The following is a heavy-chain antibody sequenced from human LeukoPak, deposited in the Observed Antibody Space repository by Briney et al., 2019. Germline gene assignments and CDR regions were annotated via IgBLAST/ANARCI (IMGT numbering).Heavy chain of an antibody. CDR1: GYTFSEFE. J-gene: IGHJ4*02. CDR3: ARLRYGGLDY. V-gene: IGHV1-8*01. D-gene: IGHD4-23*01. CDR2: IHPDSGNT. Sequence: ASVKVSCKASGYTFSEFEIHWVRQATGQGLEWMGWIHPDSGNTDYAQKFQDRLTMTRETSTTTAYMELSSLRSEDTAVYYCARLRYGGLDYWGQGSLVSVSS.